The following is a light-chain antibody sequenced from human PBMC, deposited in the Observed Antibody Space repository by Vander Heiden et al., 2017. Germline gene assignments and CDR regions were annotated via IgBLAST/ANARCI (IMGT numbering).Light chain of an antibody. Sequence: DIQMTQSPSSLSASVGDRVTITCRASQSISSYLIWYQQKPGKAPKLLIYAASSLQSGVPSRFSGSGSGTDFTLTISSLQPEDFATYYCQQSYSMWTFGQGTNVEIK. CDR1: QSISSY. V-gene: IGKV1-39*01. CDR2: AAS. J-gene: IGKJ1*01. CDR3: QQSYSMWT.